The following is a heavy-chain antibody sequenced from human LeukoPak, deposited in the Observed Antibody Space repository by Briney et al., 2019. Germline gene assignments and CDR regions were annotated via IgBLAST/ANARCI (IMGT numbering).Heavy chain of an antibody. D-gene: IGHD3-3*01. Sequence: AGGSLRLSCAASGFTVSSNYMSWIRQPPGKGLEWIGYIYYSGSTNYNPSLKSRVTISVDTSKNQFSLKLSSVTAADTAVYYCARDSYDFWSGYNYYYMDVWGKGTTVTVSS. CDR3: ARDSYDFWSGYNYYYMDV. V-gene: IGHV4-59*02. CDR2: IYYSGST. J-gene: IGHJ6*03. CDR1: GFTVSSNY.